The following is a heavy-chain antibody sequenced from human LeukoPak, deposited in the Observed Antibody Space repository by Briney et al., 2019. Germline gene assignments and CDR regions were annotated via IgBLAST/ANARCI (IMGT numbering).Heavy chain of an antibody. V-gene: IGHV3-23*01. CDR1: GFAFSTFA. CDR2: INGGGNTT. D-gene: IGHD6-19*01. Sequence: GGSLRLSCAASGFAFSTFAMGWVRQSPGKGLEWLSTINGGGNTTFYSDSVKGRFTISGDNSKNTLYLHMDSLRPDDTAIYYCTKELHVAVAVADYYYFYMDVWGRGTAVTVSS. CDR3: TKELHVAVAVADYYYFYMDV. J-gene: IGHJ6*03.